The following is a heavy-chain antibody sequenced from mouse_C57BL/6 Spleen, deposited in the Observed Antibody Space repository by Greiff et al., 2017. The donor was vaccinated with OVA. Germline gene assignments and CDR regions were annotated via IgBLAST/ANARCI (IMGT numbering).Heavy chain of an antibody. D-gene: IGHD2-4*01. CDR1: GYTFTDYN. CDR2: INPNNGGT. J-gene: IGHJ4*01. V-gene: IGHV1-22*01. CDR3: ASLPIYYEYEDYAMDY. Sequence: VQLQQPGPELVKPGASVKMSCKASGYTFTDYNMHWVKQSHGQSLEWIGYINPNNGGTSYNQKFKGKATLTVNKSSSTAYMELRSLTSEDSAVYYCASLPIYYEYEDYAMDYWGQGTSVTVSS.